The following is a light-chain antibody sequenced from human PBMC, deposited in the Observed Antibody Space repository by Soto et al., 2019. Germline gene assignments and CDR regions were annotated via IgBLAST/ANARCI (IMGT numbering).Light chain of an antibody. CDR2: DAS. CDR1: QSVSTY. CDR3: HHRSNWPYT. V-gene: IGKV3-11*01. Sequence: EIVLTQSPATLSLSPGERATLSCRAGQSVSTYLAWSQQKPGQAPRLLIYDASNRATGLPARFSGSGSGTDFTLTISSLEPEDCAVYYCHHRSNWPYTFGQGNKLEIK. J-gene: IGKJ2*01.